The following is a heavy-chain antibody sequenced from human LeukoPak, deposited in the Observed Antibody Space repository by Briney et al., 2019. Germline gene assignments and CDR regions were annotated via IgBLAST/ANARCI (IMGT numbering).Heavy chain of an antibody. CDR1: GYSISSGYY. J-gene: IGHJ4*02. Sequence: SETLSLTCAVSGYSISSGYYWGWIRQPPGKGLEWIGSIYHSGSTYYNPSLKSRVTISVDTSKNQFSLKLSSVTAADTAVYYCARAGYSSGWYLDYWGQGTLVTVSS. CDR2: IYHSGST. D-gene: IGHD6-19*01. CDR3: ARAGYSSGWYLDY. V-gene: IGHV4-38-2*01.